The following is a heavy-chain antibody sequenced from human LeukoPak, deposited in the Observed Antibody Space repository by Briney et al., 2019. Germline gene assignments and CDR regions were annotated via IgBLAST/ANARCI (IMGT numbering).Heavy chain of an antibody. V-gene: IGHV4-59*01. CDR3: ARARVRSYTYDSSGFYTSDWHFDL. CDR1: GDSISSYY. Sequence: SETLSLTCTVSGDSISSYYWSWIRQPPGRGLEWIGDIYSSASTKYNPSLKSRGTISVDTSKNQFSLKLSSVTAADTAVYYCARARVRSYTYDSSGFYTSDWHFDLWGRGTLVTVSS. CDR2: IYSSAST. J-gene: IGHJ2*01. D-gene: IGHD3-22*01.